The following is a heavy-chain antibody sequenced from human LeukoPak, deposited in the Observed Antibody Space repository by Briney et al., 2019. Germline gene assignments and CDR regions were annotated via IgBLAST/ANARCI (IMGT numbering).Heavy chain of an antibody. Sequence: AGGSLRLSCAASGFTFSSFVLNWVRQAPGKGLEWVSTISGSGGTTYYADSVKGRFTISRDDSKNTLYLQMNSLRAEDTAVYYCVLRGGATDYWGQGTLVTVSS. J-gene: IGHJ4*02. V-gene: IGHV3-23*01. D-gene: IGHD3-16*01. CDR2: ISGSGGTT. CDR1: GFTFSSFV. CDR3: VLRGGATDY.